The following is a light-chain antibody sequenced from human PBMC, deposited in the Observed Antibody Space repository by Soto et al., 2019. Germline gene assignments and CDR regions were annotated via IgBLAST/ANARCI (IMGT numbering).Light chain of an antibody. Sequence: QSVLTQPPSASGTPGQRVTISCSGSSSNIGSNYVYWYQQLPGTAPKLLIYSNNQRPSGVPDRFSGSKSGTSASLAISGLRSEDEDDYYCAAWDDSLSGNVFGNGTKLTVL. J-gene: IGLJ1*01. CDR1: SSNIGSNY. CDR2: SNN. CDR3: AAWDDSLSGNV. V-gene: IGLV1-47*02.